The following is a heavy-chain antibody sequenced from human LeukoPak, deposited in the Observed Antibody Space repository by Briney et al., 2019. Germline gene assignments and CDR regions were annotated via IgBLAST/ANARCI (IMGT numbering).Heavy chain of an antibody. J-gene: IGHJ3*02. CDR2: ISSSSSTI. D-gene: IGHD2-15*01. V-gene: IGHV3-48*01. Sequence: GGSLRLSCAASGFTFSIYSMNWVRQAPGKGLEWVAYISSSSSTILYADSVKGRFTISRDNAKNSLYLQMNSLRAEDTAVYYCERVGCGWVLTPCDAFDIWGQGTMVTVSS. CDR3: ERVGCGWVLTPCDAFDI. CDR1: GFTFSIYS.